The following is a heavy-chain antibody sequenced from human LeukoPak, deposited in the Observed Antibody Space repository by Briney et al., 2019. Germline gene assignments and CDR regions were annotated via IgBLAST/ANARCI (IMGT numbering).Heavy chain of an antibody. Sequence: GGSLRLSCAASGFSVSTLWMHWVRQVPGKGLVWVSRFKWDGIVSYADSVKGRFTISRDNAKNTVLLQMNSLRAEDTALYYCAGEDVPLFKDAFDIWGQGTMVTVSS. D-gene: IGHD2-2*01. J-gene: IGHJ3*02. CDR1: GFSVSTLW. CDR3: AGEDVPLFKDAFDI. CDR2: FKWDGIV. V-gene: IGHV3-74*01.